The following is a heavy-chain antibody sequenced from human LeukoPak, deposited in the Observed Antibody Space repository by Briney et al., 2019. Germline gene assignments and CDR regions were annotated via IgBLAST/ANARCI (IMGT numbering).Heavy chain of an antibody. CDR2: ISYDGSNK. CDR1: GFTFSSYW. V-gene: IGHV3-30*14. Sequence: GGSLRLSCAASGFTFSSYWMSWVRQAPGKGLEWVAVISYDGSNKYYADSVKGRFTISRHNSKNTLYLQMNNLRAEDTAVYYCGREAGLRFDYWGQGTLVTVSS. J-gene: IGHJ4*02. CDR3: GREAGLRFDY. D-gene: IGHD3-16*01.